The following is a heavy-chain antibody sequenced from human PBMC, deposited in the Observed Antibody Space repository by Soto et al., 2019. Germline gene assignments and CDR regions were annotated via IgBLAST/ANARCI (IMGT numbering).Heavy chain of an antibody. CDR2: IYYSGST. J-gene: IGHJ5*02. CDR1: GGSISSYY. V-gene: IGHV4-59*01. D-gene: IGHD6-13*01. CDR3: ARDLGHSSSWYWFDP. Sequence: SETLSLTCTVSGGSISSYYWSWIRQPPGKGLEWIGYIYYSGSTNYNPSLKSRVTISVDTSKNQFSLKLSSVTAADTAVYYCARDLGHSSSWYWFDPWGQGTLVTVSS.